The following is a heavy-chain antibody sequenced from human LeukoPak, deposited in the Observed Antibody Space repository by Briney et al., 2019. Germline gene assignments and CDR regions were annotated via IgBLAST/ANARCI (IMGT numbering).Heavy chain of an antibody. D-gene: IGHD6-13*01. CDR2: ISGSGTST. V-gene: IGHV3-23*01. Sequence: GGSLRLSCAASGLTFSNYAMCWVRQAPGKGLEWVSGISGSGTSTFYADSVKGRFTISRDNSKSTLYLQLNSLRAEDTALYYCAKIAAAGSDYWGEGTLVTVSS. J-gene: IGHJ4*02. CDR1: GLTFSNYA. CDR3: AKIAAAGSDY.